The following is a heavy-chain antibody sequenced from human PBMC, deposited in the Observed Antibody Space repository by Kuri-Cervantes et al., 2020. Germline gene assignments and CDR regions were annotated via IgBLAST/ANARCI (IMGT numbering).Heavy chain of an antibody. CDR1: GYTFIGYY. D-gene: IGHD3-10*01. CDR2: INPNSGGT. V-gene: IGHV1-2*02. J-gene: IGHJ5*02. CDR3: ARGVTMVRGVIGDNWFDP. Sequence: ASVKVSCKASGYTFIGYYMHWVRQAPGQGLEWMGWINPNSGGTNYAQKFQGRVTMTRDTSISTAYMELSRLRADDTAVYYCARGVTMVRGVIGDNWFDPWGQGTLVTVSS.